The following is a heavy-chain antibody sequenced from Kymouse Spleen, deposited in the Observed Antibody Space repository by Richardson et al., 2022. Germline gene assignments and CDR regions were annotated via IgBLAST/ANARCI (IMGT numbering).Heavy chain of an antibody. CDR3: AGVDTAMPFDY. Sequence: QVQLQQWGAGLLKPSETLSLTCAVYGGSFSGYYWSWIRQPPGKGLEWIGEINHSGSTNYNPSLKSRVTISVDTSKNQFSLKLSSVTAADTAVYYCAGVDTAMPFDYWGQGTLVTVSS. CDR1: GGSFSGYY. D-gene: IGHD5-18,IGHD5-18*01. V-gene: IGHV4-34*01. CDR2: INHSGST. J-gene: IGHJ4*02.